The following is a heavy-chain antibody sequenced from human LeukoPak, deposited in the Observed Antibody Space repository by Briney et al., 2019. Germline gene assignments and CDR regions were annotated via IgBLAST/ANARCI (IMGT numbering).Heavy chain of an antibody. Sequence: GESLRLSCAASGFTVSSNYMSWVRQAPGKGLEWVSVIYSGGSTYYADSVKGRFTISRDNSKNTLYLQMNSLRAEDTAVYYCNYDFWSGNDYWGQGTLVTVSS. J-gene: IGHJ4*02. CDR1: GFTVSSNY. CDR3: NYDFWSGNDY. D-gene: IGHD3-3*01. V-gene: IGHV3-53*01. CDR2: IYSGGST.